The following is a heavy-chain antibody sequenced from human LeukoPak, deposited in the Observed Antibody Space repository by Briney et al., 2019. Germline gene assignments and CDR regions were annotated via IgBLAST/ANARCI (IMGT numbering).Heavy chain of an antibody. D-gene: IGHD6-13*01. J-gene: IGHJ3*02. V-gene: IGHV3-11*01. Sequence: PGGSLRLSCAAPGFTFSDYYMSWIRQAPGKGLEWVSYISSSGSTIYYADSVKGRFTISRDNAKNSLYLQMNSLRAEDTAVYYCARSVYGAYSSSWYGAFDIWGQGTMVTVSS. CDR2: ISSSGSTI. CDR1: GFTFSDYY. CDR3: ARSVYGAYSSSWYGAFDI.